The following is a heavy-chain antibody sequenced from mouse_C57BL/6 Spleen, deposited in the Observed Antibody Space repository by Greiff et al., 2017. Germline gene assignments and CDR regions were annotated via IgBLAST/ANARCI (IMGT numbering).Heavy chain of an antibody. CDR2: IYPGSGST. V-gene: IGHV1-55*01. CDR3: AREDGNPYYFDY. CDR1: GYTFTSYW. Sequence: VQLQQPGAELVKPGASVKMSCKASGYTFTSYWITWVKQRPGQGLEWIGDIYPGSGSTNYNEKFKSKATLTVDTSSSTAYMQLSSLTSEDSAVYYCAREDGNPYYFDYWGQGTTLTVSS. D-gene: IGHD2-1*01. J-gene: IGHJ2*01.